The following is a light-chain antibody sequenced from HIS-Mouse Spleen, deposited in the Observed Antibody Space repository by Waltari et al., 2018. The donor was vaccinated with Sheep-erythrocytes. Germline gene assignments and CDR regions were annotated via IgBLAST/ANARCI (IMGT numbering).Light chain of an antibody. J-gene: IGKJ1*01. CDR1: QSVSSN. CDR3: QQYNNWPPWT. Sequence: EIVMTQSPATLSVSPGERATLSCMASQSVSSNLAWYQQKPGQAPRRLIYGASTRATGIPARFSGSGSGTEFTLTISSMQSEDFAVYYCQQYNNWPPWTFGQGTKVEIK. CDR2: GAS. V-gene: IGKV3-15*01.